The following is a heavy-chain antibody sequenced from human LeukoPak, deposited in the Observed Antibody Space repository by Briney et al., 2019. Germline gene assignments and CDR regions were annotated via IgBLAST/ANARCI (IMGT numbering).Heavy chain of an antibody. V-gene: IGHV1-18*01. J-gene: IGHJ5*02. CDR1: GYTFTSYG. D-gene: IGHD2-15*01. Sequence: ASVKVSCKASGYTFTSYGISWVRQAPGQGLEWMGWISAYNGNTNYAQKLQGRVTMTTDTSTSTAYMELRSLRSDDTAVYYCARDGLSIVVVVAATFENWFDPWGQGTLVTVSS. CDR2: ISAYNGNT. CDR3: ARDGLSIVVVVAATFENWFDP.